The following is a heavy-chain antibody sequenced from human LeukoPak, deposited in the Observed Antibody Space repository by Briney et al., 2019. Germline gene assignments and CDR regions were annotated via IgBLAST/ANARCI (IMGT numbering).Heavy chain of an antibody. CDR2: ITTSSRYI. D-gene: IGHD5-24*01. V-gene: IGHV3-21*01. Sequence: GGSLRLSCAASPLTFSSYSLNWVRQAPGKGLEWVSSITTSSRYIYYADSVKGRFTISRDNAKNSLYLQMNSLRAEDTAVYYCARDYRATIVAFDYWGQGTLVTVSS. CDR3: ARDYRATIVAFDY. J-gene: IGHJ4*02. CDR1: PLTFSSYS.